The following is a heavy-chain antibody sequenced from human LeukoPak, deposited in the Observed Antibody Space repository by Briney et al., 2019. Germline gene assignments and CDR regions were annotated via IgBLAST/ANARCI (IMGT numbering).Heavy chain of an antibody. Sequence: GGSLRLSCAASGFTFSSYAMHWVRQAPGKGLEWVAVISYDGSNKYYADSVKGRFTISRDNSKNTLYLQMNSLRAEDTAVYYCARGPELRQLDDYWGQGTLITVSS. CDR1: GFTFSSYA. J-gene: IGHJ4*02. D-gene: IGHD1-7*01. CDR3: ARGPELRQLDDY. CDR2: ISYDGSNK. V-gene: IGHV3-30-3*01.